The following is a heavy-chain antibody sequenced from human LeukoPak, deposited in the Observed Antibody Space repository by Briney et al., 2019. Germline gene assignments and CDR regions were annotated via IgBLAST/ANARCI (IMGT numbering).Heavy chain of an antibody. CDR2: IYYSGST. D-gene: IGHD6-19*01. CDR3: ARGRNPGIAVAGPVDY. CDR1: GFTFSSYA. J-gene: IGHJ4*02. V-gene: IGHV4-39*07. Sequence: PGGSLRLSCAASGFTFSSYAMSWVRQPPGKGLEWIGSIYYSGSTYYNPSLKSRVTISVDTSKNQFSLKLSSVTAADTAVYYCARGRNPGIAVAGPVDYWGQGTLVTVSS.